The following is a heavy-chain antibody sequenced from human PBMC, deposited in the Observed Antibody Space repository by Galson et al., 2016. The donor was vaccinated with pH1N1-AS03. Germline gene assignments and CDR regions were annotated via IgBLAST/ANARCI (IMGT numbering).Heavy chain of an antibody. Sequence: SLRLSCAASGFTFRSYAMKWVRQAPGQGLEWVSYISSGGSTVHYADLAGGRFTISRDNAQNSLHLQMNSLRAEDTAVYYCVRENGFFDYWGQGRLVTVSS. J-gene: IGHJ4*02. V-gene: IGHV3-48*03. CDR1: GFTFRSYA. CDR3: VRENGFFDY. CDR2: ISSGGSTV. D-gene: IGHD2-8*01.